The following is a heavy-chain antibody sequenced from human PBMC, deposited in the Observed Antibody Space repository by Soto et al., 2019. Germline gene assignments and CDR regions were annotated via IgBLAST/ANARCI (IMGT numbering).Heavy chain of an antibody. D-gene: IGHD1-26*01. J-gene: IGHJ4*02. CDR1: GFMFSNYW. CDR3: ARAIPPGACHLDY. V-gene: IGHV3-7*01. Sequence: EVKLVESGGGLVQPGGSLRLSCAASGFMFSNYWMTWVRQAPGRGLEWVANINEDGSEKGYVASVKGRFTIARDNTGNSVILQMTNRRAEETAVYYCARAIPPGACHLDYWGQGTLVTVSS. CDR2: INEDGSEK.